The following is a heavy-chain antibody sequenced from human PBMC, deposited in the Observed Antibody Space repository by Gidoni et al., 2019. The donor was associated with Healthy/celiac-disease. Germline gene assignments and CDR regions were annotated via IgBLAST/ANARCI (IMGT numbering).Heavy chain of an antibody. J-gene: IGHJ4*02. CDR3: ARAGAYGDLDY. CDR2: INHSGST. CDR1: GGSFSGYY. Sequence: QVQLQQSGAGLLKPSETRSLTCTPYGGSFSGYYWSWIRQPPGKGLEWSGEINHSGSTNYNPSLKSRVTISVDTSKNQIAQKLSSVTAADTAVYYCARAGAYGDLDYWGQGTLVTVSS. D-gene: IGHD4-17*01. V-gene: IGHV4-34*01.